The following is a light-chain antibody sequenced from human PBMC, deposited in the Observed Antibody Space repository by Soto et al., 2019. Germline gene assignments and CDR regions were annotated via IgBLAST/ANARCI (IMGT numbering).Light chain of an antibody. J-gene: IGLJ1*01. V-gene: IGLV2-14*01. CDR2: QRS. CDR3: NSFSSTSTTPDYG. Sequence: QSVLTQPASVSASPALSITLSSTGPRRDVGGYNYVSWYQEHPARAPKLMINQRSNRPSWASNRISASKSGNTASLSSSALQAEYEADQYCNSFSSTSTTPDYGVGTGTKVTV. CDR1: RRDVGGYNY.